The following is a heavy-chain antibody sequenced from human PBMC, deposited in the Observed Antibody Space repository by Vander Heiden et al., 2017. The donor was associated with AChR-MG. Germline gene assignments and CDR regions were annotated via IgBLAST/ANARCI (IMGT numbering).Heavy chain of an antibody. J-gene: IGHJ4*02. D-gene: IGHD2-2*01. CDR3: ARRYCSSSSCLFDY. V-gene: IGHV3-48*03. CDR1: GFPFSTYE. Sequence: EVQRVESGGGLVQPGGSLRPSCEASGFPFSTYEMNWVRRPPGKGLEWVSHISGGSNTIHYADSVKGRFTVSRDNAKNSLYLQMNSLRAEDTAVYYCARRYCSSSSCLFDYWGQGTLVTVSA. CDR2: ISGGSNTI.